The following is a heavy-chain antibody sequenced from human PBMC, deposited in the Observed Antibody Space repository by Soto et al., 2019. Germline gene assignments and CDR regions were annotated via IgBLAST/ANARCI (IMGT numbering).Heavy chain of an antibody. CDR3: ARRARPDFYYMDV. D-gene: IGHD6-6*01. CDR1: GMTLGGGG. V-gene: IGHV3-64*01. Sequence: PGWTLRRTCVASGMTLGGGGRGSVHQAPGKGLEYVSGISSNGVGTYYANSVQGRFTISRDNSKNTVYLQMGSLRPEDMAVYYCARRARPDFYYMDVWGKGTTVTVSS. J-gene: IGHJ6*03. CDR2: ISSNGVGT.